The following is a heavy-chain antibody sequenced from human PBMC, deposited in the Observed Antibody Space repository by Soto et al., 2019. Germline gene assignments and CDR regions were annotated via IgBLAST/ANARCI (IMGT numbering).Heavy chain of an antibody. CDR2: TYYRSKWYN. V-gene: IGHV6-1*01. J-gene: IGHJ6*02. D-gene: IGHD2-2*01. Sequence: SQTPSLTCAISGDSVSSNSAAWNWIRQSPSRGLEWLGRTYYRSKWYNDYAVSVKSRITINPDTSKNQFSLQLNSVTPEDTAVYYCARGYCSSTSCKASDYYYYGMDVWGQGTTVTVSS. CDR1: GDSVSSNSAA. CDR3: ARGYCSSTSCKASDYYYYGMDV.